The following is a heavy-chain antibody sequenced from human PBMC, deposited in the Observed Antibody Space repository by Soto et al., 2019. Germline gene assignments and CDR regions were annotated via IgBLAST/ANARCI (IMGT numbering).Heavy chain of an antibody. D-gene: IGHD2-21*02. J-gene: IGHJ6*02. CDR1: GDSFSSTHYY. CDR2: IHYGGTT. CDR3: AREDDGGDSLDV. Sequence: SETLSLTCTVSGDSFSSTHYYWGWIRQPPGKGLEWIGHIHYGGTTYYNPSLKSRVSISKDTSKNLFSLNLTSVTAADTAVYFCAREDDGGDSLDVWGQGTTVTVSS. V-gene: IGHV4-39*02.